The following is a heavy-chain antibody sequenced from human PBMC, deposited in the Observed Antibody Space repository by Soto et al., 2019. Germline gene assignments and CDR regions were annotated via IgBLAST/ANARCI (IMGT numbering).Heavy chain of an antibody. Sequence: GGSLRLSCAASGFTFSSYAMSWVRQAPGKGLEWVSAISGSGGSTYYADSVKGRFTISRDNSKNTLYLQMNSLRAEDTAVYYCAKDRYYYDSSGYPTLGYFDYWGQGTLVTVSS. J-gene: IGHJ4*02. D-gene: IGHD3-22*01. V-gene: IGHV3-23*01. CDR2: ISGSGGST. CDR1: GFTFSSYA. CDR3: AKDRYYYDSSGYPTLGYFDY.